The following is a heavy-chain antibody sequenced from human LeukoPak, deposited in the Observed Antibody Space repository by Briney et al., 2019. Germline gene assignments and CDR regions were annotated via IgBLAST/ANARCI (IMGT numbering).Heavy chain of an antibody. CDR1: GFTFSDYY. V-gene: IGHV3-11*04. CDR2: ISSSVSTT. Sequence: AGGSLRLSCAASGFTFSDYYMSWIRQAPGTGLEWVSYISSSVSTTYHADSVKGRFTISRDNAKNSLYLQMNSLRAEDTAVYYCARDGYDYGDYVWGQGTLVTVSS. J-gene: IGHJ4*02. D-gene: IGHD4-17*01. CDR3: ARDGYDYGDYV.